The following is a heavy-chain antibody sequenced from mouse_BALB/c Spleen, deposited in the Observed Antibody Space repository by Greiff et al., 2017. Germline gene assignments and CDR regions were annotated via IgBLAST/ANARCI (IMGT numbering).Heavy chain of an antibody. CDR3: ARDLGGSSYYYYAMDY. D-gene: IGHD1-1*01. Sequence: QVQLQQSGPGLVAPSQSLSITCTVSGFSLTGYGVNWVRQPPGKGLEWLGMIWGDGSTDYNSALKSRLSISKDNSKSQGFLKMNSLQTDDTARYYCARDLGGSSYYYYAMDYWGQGTSVTVSS. CDR2: IWGDGST. CDR1: GFSLTGYG. J-gene: IGHJ4*01. V-gene: IGHV2-6-7*01.